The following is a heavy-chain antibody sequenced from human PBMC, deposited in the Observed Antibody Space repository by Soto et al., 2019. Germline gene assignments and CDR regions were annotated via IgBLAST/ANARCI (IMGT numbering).Heavy chain of an antibody. J-gene: IGHJ4*02. CDR2: IIPISGRT. CDR1: GGTFSRFA. V-gene: IGHV1-69*01. CDR3: AISLAGATTRWYFDD. Sequence: QVQLVQSGAEVKKPGSSVKVSCKASGGTFSRFAITWVRQAPGQGLEWMGGIIPISGRTKYPQTFQGRVTVTADESTSTAYMELSSLTYEDTAVYYCAISLAGATTRWYFDDWGQGTLVTVSS. D-gene: IGHD1-26*01.